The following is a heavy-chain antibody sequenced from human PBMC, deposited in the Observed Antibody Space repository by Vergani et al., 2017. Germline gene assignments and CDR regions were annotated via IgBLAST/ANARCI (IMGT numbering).Heavy chain of an antibody. Sequence: EVQLVQSGAEVKKPGESLKISCKGSGYSFTSYWIGWVRQMPGKGLEWMGIIYPGDSDTRYSPSFQGQVTIPADKSISTAYLQWSSLKASDTAMYYGARIRHPHYYDSSPGDYYYMDVWGKGTTVTVSS. V-gene: IGHV5-51*01. CDR1: GYSFTSYW. J-gene: IGHJ6*03. CDR3: ARIRHPHYYDSSPGDYYYMDV. D-gene: IGHD3-22*01. CDR2: IYPGDSDT.